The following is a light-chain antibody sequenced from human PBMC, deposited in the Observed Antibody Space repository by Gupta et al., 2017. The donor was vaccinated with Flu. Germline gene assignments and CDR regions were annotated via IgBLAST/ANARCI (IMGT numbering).Light chain of an antibody. V-gene: IGKV2-28*01. CDR1: QSLLHSNGYNY. CDR3: MQALQTRWT. J-gene: IGKJ1*01. Sequence: DIVMTQSPLSLPVTPGEPASISCRSSQSLLHSNGYNYVDWYLQKPGQSPQLLIYLGSNRASGVPARFSGSGSGTDLTLEISRVEAEDVGVYYCMQALQTRWTFGQGTKVGIK. CDR2: LGS.